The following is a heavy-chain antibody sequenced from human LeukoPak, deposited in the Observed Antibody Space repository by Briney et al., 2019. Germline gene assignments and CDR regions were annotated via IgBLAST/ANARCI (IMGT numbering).Heavy chain of an antibody. CDR3: ASEMTDYYDSCGHGVFDY. V-gene: IGHV3-66*02. D-gene: IGHD3-22*01. J-gene: IGHJ4*02. Sequence: PGGSLRLSCAASGFTVSSNYMSWVRQAPGKGLEWVSVIYSGGSTYYADSVKGRFTISRDNSKNTLYLQMNSLRAEDTAVYYCASEMTDYYDSCGHGVFDYWGQGTLVTVSS. CDR2: IYSGGST. CDR1: GFTVSSNY.